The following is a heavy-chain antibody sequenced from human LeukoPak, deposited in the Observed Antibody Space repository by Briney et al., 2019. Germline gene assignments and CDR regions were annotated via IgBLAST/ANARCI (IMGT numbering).Heavy chain of an antibody. CDR2: IRYNGDNK. CDR1: GFSFSDYG. CDR3: AKRVVIRSTDYFYYYIHV. V-gene: IGHV3-30*02. D-gene: IGHD3-3*01. Sequence: GGSLRLSCEASGFSFSDYGMHWVRQAPGKGLEWVAFIRYNGDNKYFADSVKGRFTVSRDNSQSTLYLQMNSLRVEDTAVYCCAKRVVIRSTDYFYYYIHVWGKGTTVTVSS. J-gene: IGHJ6*03.